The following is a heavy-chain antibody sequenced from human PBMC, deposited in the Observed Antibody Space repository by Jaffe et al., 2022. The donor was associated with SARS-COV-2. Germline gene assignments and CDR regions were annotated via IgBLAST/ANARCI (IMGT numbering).Heavy chain of an antibody. CDR2: IYHSGST. J-gene: IGHJ5*02. Sequence: QVQLQESGPGLVKPSGTLSLTCAVSGGSISSSNWWSWVRQPPGKGLEWIGEIYHSGSTNYNPSLKSRVTISVDKSKNQFSLKLSSVTAADTAVYYCARDQFGGSQQLVSEVGWFDPWGQGTLVTVSS. CDR1: GGSISSSNW. D-gene: IGHD6-13*01. CDR3: ARDQFGGSQQLVSEVGWFDP. V-gene: IGHV4-4*02.